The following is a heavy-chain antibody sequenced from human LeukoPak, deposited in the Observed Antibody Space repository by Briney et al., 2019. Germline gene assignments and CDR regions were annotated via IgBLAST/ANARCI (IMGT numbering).Heavy chain of an antibody. Sequence: PSETLSLTCAVYGGSFSGYYWSWIRQPPGKGLEWIGEINHSGSTNYNPSLKSRVTASVDTSKNQFSLKLSSVTAADTAVYYCARGGGYNWFDPWGQGTLVTVSS. CDR1: GGSFSGYY. J-gene: IGHJ5*02. CDR3: ARGGGYNWFDP. CDR2: INHSGST. V-gene: IGHV4-34*01.